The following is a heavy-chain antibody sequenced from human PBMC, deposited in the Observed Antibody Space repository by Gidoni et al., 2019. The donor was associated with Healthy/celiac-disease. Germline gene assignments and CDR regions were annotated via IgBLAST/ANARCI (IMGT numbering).Heavy chain of an antibody. V-gene: IGHV4-39*01. CDR3: QIGSDFWSGYYRGNLFPVDY. Sequence: GSTYYNPSLKSRVTISVDTSKNQFSLKLSSVTAADTAVYYCQIGSDFWSGYYRGNLFPVDYWGQGTLVTVSS. CDR2: GST. D-gene: IGHD3-3*01. J-gene: IGHJ4*02.